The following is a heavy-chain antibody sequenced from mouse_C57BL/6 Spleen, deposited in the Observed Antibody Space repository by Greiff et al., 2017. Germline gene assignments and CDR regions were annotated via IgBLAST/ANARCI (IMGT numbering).Heavy chain of an antibody. V-gene: IGHV1-69*01. CDR3: ARGGTDSSGYWFAY. CDR1: GYTFTSYW. Sequence: QVQLQQPGAELVMPGASVKLSCKASGYTFTSYWMHWVKQRPGQGLEWIGEIDPSDSYTNYNQKFKGKSTLTVDKSSSTAYMQLSSLTSEDSAVYYCARGGTDSSGYWFAYWGQGTLVTVSA. J-gene: IGHJ3*01. CDR2: IDPSDSYT. D-gene: IGHD3-2*02.